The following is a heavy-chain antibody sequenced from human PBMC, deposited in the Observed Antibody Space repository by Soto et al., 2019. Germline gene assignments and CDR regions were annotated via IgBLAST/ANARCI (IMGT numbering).Heavy chain of an antibody. V-gene: IGHV3-74*01. Sequence: EVQLVESGGDLVQPGGSLRLSCAASGFTFSSYWMLWVRQDPEKGLVWVSRINGDGISTSYADSVKGRFTISRDNAKDTLYLHMNSLGAEDTAVYYCARISQGTYCRGGNCYSDYWGQGTLVTVSS. CDR1: GFTFSSYW. CDR3: ARISQGTYCRGGNCYSDY. D-gene: IGHD2-15*01. CDR2: INGDGIST. J-gene: IGHJ4*02.